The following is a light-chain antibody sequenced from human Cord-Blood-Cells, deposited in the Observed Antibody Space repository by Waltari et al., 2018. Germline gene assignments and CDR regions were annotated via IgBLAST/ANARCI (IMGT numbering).Light chain of an antibody. J-gene: IGKJ2*01. Sequence: DIQMTQSPSTLSASVGDRVTITCRASQSISSWLAWYQQKPGKAPKILIYDASSLESGVPSRFSCSGSRTEFTLTISSLQPDDFATYYCQQYNSYTFGQGTKLEIK. CDR1: QSISSW. CDR3: QQYNSYT. V-gene: IGKV1-5*01. CDR2: DAS.